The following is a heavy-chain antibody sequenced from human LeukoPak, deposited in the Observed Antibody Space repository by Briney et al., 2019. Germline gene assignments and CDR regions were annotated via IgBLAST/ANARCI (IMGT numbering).Heavy chain of an antibody. CDR3: ARVYGIRFDY. CDR1: GYTFTGYX. D-gene: IGHD4-17*01. V-gene: IGHV1-2*02. CDR2: INPNSGGT. J-gene: IGHJ4*02. Sequence: ASGYTFTGYXMHWVRQAPGQGLEWMGWINPNSGGTNYAQKFQGRVTMTRDTSISTAYMELSRLRSDDTAVYYCARVYGIRFDYWGQGTLVTVSS.